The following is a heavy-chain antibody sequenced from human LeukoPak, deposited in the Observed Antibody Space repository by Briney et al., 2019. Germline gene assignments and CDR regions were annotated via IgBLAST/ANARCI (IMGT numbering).Heavy chain of an antibody. CDR1: GFTFSSYW. J-gene: IGHJ4*02. CDR3: ARGDFFSRFDY. D-gene: IGHD3-3*01. Sequence: GGSLRLSCAASGFTFSSYWMHWVRQAPGKGLVWVSRINTDGSSTSYADSVKGRFTISRDNAKNTLYLQMNSLRAEDTAVYYCARGDFFSRFDYWGQGTLVTVSS. CDR2: INTDGSST. V-gene: IGHV3-74*01.